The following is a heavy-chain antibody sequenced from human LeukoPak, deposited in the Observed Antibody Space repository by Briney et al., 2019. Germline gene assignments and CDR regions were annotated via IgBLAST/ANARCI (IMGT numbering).Heavy chain of an antibody. CDR3: ARGSGIITGIDE. D-gene: IGHD6-25*01. J-gene: IGHJ4*02. CDR1: GFTFSSHW. CDR2: KDDGSHT. V-gene: IGHV3-74*01. Sequence: PGGSLRPSCAASGFTFSSHWMHWVRQAPGKGLVWVSRKDDGSHTNYADSVKGRFTISRDNAKNTLSLQMNSLRAEDTAVYYCARGSGIITGIDEWGQGTLVTVSS.